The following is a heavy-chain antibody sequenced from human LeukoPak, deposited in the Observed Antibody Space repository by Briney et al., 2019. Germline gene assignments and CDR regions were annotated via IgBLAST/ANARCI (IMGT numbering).Heavy chain of an antibody. Sequence: KPGESLKISCKGSGYSFTSYWIGWVRQMPGKGLEWMGIIQPGDSDTRYSPSFQGQVTISVDKSITTAYLQWSSLTASDTAMYYCARMYECVKGVCYRHFDNWGQGTLVTVSS. D-gene: IGHD2-8*01. J-gene: IGHJ5*02. V-gene: IGHV5-51*03. CDR2: IQPGDSDT. CDR3: ARMYECVKGVCYRHFDN. CDR1: GYSFTSYW.